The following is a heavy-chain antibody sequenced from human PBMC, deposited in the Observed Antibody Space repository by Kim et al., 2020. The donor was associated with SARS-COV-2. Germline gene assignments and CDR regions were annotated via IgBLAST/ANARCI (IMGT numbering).Heavy chain of an antibody. Sequence: DAVKGRFTIARDNSKNTLYLQMNSLRAEDTAVYYCARAPSGSPAPNYFDYWGQGTLVTVSS. V-gene: IGHV3-30*01. D-gene: IGHD1-26*01. CDR3: ARAPSGSPAPNYFDY. J-gene: IGHJ4*02.